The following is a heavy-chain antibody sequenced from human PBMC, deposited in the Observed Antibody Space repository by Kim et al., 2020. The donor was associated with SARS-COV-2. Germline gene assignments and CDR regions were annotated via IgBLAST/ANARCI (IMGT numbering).Heavy chain of an antibody. D-gene: IGHD3-22*01. Sequence: AGAVKGRFTISRDNAKNALYRQMNSRRAESTAVYYCAKDYYDSSGYSYDYWGQGTLVTVSS. V-gene: IGHV3-23*01. CDR3: AKDYYDSSGYSYDY. J-gene: IGHJ4*02.